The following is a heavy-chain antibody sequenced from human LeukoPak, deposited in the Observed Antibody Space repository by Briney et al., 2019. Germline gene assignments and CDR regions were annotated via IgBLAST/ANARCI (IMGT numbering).Heavy chain of an antibody. J-gene: IGHJ4*02. CDR3: ARVWGSSGYFLDY. CDR1: GYTFTSYA. D-gene: IGHD3-22*01. CDR2: INAGNGNT. Sequence: ASVKVSCKASGYTFTSYAMHWVRQAPGQRLEWMGWINAGNGNTKYSQKFQGRATITRDTSASTAYMELSSLRSEDTAVYYCARVWGSSGYFLDYWGQGTLVTVSS. V-gene: IGHV1-3*01.